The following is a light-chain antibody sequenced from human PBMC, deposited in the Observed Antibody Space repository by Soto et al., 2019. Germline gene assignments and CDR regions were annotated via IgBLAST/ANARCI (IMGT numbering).Light chain of an antibody. J-gene: IGKJ1*01. V-gene: IGKV1-5*01. CDR2: DAS. Sequence: DIQMTQSPSTLSASVGARVTITCRASQSISSWLAWDQQKPGKAPKLLIYDASSLESGVPSRFSGSGSGTEFTLTIRSLQPDDFATYYCQQYNSSWTFGQGTKVEI. CDR3: QQYNSSWT. CDR1: QSISSW.